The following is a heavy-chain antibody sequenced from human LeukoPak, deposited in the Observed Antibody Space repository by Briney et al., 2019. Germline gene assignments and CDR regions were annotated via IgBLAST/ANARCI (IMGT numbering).Heavy chain of an antibody. CDR1: GGPFSSSTYY. CDR2: IYYSGST. CDR3: ARHKGVFPH. V-gene: IGHV4-39*01. J-gene: IGHJ1*01. Sequence: SETLSLTCTVSGGPFSSSTYYWGWIRQPPGKGLEWIGRIYYSGSTYYNPSLKSRVTISVDTSKNQVSLKVNSVTASDTAVYYCARHKGVFPHWGQGTLVTVSS.